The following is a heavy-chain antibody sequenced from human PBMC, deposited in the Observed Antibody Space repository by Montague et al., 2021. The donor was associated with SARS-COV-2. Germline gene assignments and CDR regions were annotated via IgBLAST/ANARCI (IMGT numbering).Heavy chain of an antibody. V-gene: IGHV4-34*01. Sequence: ETLSLTCAVYGGSFSGYYWSWIRQPPGKGLEWIGSIYYSGSTYYNPSLKSRVTISVDTSKNQFSLKLSSVTAADTAVYYCARFPASYYYDSKAAPATPDAFDIWGQGAMVTVSS. CDR2: IYYSGST. J-gene: IGHJ3*02. D-gene: IGHD3-22*01. CDR1: GGSFSGYY. CDR3: ARFPASYYYDSKAAPATPDAFDI.